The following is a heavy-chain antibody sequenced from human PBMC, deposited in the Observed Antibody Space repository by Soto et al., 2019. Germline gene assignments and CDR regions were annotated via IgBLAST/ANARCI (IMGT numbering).Heavy chain of an antibody. V-gene: IGHV1-69*13. Sequence: PSVKVSCKASGGTFSSYAISWVRQAPGQGLEWMGGIIPIFGTANYAQKFQGRVTITADESTSTAYMELSSLRSEDTAVYYCASGGDYPNLNGFDYWGQGTLVTVSS. J-gene: IGHJ4*02. CDR2: IIPIFGTA. CDR3: ASGGDYPNLNGFDY. CDR1: GGTFSSYA. D-gene: IGHD4-17*01.